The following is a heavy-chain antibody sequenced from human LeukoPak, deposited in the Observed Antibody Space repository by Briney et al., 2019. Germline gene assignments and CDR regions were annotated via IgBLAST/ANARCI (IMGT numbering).Heavy chain of an antibody. J-gene: IGHJ3*02. D-gene: IGHD1-26*01. V-gene: IGHV4-59*01. CDR1: GGSISSYY. CDR2: IYYSGST. Sequence: SETLSLTCTVSGGSISSYYWSWIRQPPGKGLEWIGYIYYSGSTNYNPSLKSRVTISVDTSKNQFSLKLTSVTAADTAVYYCARAWMGSRDAFDIWGQGTMVTVSS. CDR3: ARAWMGSRDAFDI.